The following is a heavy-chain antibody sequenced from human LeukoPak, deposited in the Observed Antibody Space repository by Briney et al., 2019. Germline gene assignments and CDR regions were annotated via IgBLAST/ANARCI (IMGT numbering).Heavy chain of an antibody. CDR3: ARRGNWNHFDY. CDR1: GYSISSGYY. D-gene: IGHD1-20*01. Sequence: PSETLSLTCAVSGYSISSGYYWGWIRQPPGKGLEWIGSIYRSGSTYYNPSLKSRVTILVDTSKNQFSLKLSSVTAADTAVYYCARRGNWNHFDYWGQGTLVTVSS. J-gene: IGHJ4*02. V-gene: IGHV4-38-2*01. CDR2: IYRSGST.